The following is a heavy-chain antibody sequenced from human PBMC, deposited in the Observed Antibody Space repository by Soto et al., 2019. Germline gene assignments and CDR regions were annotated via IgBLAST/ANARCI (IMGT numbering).Heavy chain of an antibody. J-gene: IGHJ3*02. CDR3: ARDLPLYYGSGTYYSRAFDI. Sequence: GGSLRLSCAASGFTFSSYGMHWVRQAPGMGLEWVAVIWYDGNNKYYAASLRGRFTISRDNSKNTLYLQMKSLRAEDTAVYYCARDLPLYYGSGTYYSRAFDIWGQGTMVTVS. CDR1: GFTFSSYG. D-gene: IGHD3-10*01. V-gene: IGHV3-33*01. CDR2: IWYDGNNK.